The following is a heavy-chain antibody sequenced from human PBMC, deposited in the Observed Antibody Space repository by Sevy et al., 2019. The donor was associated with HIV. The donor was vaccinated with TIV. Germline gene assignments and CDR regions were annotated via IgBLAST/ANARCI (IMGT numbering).Heavy chain of an antibody. J-gene: IGHJ4*02. CDR3: ARESIGAIGDFDS. Sequence: SETLSLTCSVSGGSMNLYFWSWIRQPPGKGLEWIGYMYYSGSTNYNPSLKSRVTILGDMSKNQFSLTMRSVTAADTVIYYCARESIGAIGDFDSWGQGALVTVSS. CDR2: MYYSGST. CDR1: GGSMNLYF. V-gene: IGHV4-59*01. D-gene: IGHD1-26*01.